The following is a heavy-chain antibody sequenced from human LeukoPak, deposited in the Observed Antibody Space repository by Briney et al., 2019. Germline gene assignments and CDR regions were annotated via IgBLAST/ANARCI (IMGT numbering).Heavy chain of an antibody. J-gene: IGHJ4*02. CDR1: GGSISSSSYY. CDR3: ARLDYDFWSGNHDY. V-gene: IGHV4-39*01. CDR2: IYYSGST. D-gene: IGHD3-3*01. Sequence: SETLSLTCTVSGGSISSSSYYWGWIRQPPGKGLEWIGSIYYSGSTYYNPSLKSRVTISVDTSKNQFSLKLSSVTAADTAVYYCARLDYDFWSGNHDYWGQGTLVTVSS.